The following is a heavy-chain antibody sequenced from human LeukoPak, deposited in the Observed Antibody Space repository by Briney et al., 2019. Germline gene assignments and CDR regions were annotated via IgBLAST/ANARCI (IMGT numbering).Heavy chain of an antibody. CDR1: GFTFSNYW. J-gene: IGHJ6*03. CDR3: ARDQTKWEPLRRRDYYYMDV. V-gene: IGHV3-7*01. CDR2: IKQDGSEK. Sequence: PGGSLTLSCAASGFTFSNYWMTWVRRAPGKGLEWVANIKQDGSEKYYVDSVKGRFTISRDNAKNSLYLQMNSLRAEDTAVYYCARDQTKWEPLRRRDYYYMDVWGKGTTVTVSS. D-gene: IGHD1-26*01.